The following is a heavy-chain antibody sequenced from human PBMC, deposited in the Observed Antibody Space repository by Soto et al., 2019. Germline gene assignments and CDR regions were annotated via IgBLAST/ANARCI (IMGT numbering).Heavy chain of an antibody. CDR3: AKAPTYDYYYYMDV. CDR2: ISAGGGNT. CDR1: GFSFNIYA. Sequence: EVHLLESGGGLVQPGGSLRLSCAASGFSFNIYAMKWVRQAPGKGLECVSAISAGGGNTYYADSVKGRFTISRDNSKNSLYLQMNSLRADDTAVYCFAKAPTYDYYYYMDVWGKGTTVTVSS. J-gene: IGHJ6*03. V-gene: IGHV3-23*01.